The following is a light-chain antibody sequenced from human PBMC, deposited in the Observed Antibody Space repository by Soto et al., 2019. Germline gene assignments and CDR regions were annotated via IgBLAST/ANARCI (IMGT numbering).Light chain of an antibody. J-gene: IGKJ1*01. CDR2: GAS. CDR1: QSVFSS. CDR3: QQYNNWPRGT. V-gene: IGKV3-15*01. Sequence: ELVMTQSPDTLSVSPGERATLSCRASQSVFSSLAWYQQKPGQAPRLLIYGASTRATGIPARFSGSGSGTEFTLTISSLQSEDFAVYYCQQYNNWPRGTFGQGTKVDI.